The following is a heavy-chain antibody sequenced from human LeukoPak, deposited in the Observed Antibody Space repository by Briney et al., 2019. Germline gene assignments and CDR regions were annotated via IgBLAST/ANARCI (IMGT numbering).Heavy chain of an antibody. J-gene: IGHJ4*02. CDR3: AKDLYYYDSSGYLDY. CDR2: ISYDGSNK. D-gene: IGHD3-22*01. Sequence: GGSLRLSCAASGFTFSSYGMHWVRQAPGKGLEWVAVISYDGSNKYYADSVKGRFTISRDNSKNTLYLQMNSLRAEDTAVCYCAKDLYYYDSSGYLDYWGQGTLVTVSS. V-gene: IGHV3-30*18. CDR1: GFTFSSYG.